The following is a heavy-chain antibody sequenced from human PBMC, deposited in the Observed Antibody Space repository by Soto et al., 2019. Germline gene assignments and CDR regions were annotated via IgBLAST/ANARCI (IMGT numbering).Heavy chain of an antibody. V-gene: IGHV4-34*01. Sequence: PSETLSLTCAVYGGSFSGYYWSWIRQPPGKGLEWIGEINHSGSTNYNPSLKSRVTISVDTSKNQFSLKLSSVTAADTAVYYCARYYDFWSGPNWFDPWGQGTLVTVS. CDR2: INHSGST. CDR1: GGSFSGYY. D-gene: IGHD3-3*01. CDR3: ARYYDFWSGPNWFDP. J-gene: IGHJ5*02.